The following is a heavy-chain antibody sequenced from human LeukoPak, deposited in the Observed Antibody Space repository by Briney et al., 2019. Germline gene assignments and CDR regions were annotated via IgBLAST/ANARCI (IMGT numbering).Heavy chain of an antibody. D-gene: IGHD4-17*01. CDR3: AKGYDYGDYACGY. CDR2: ISGSGGST. J-gene: IGHJ4*02. V-gene: IGHV3-23*01. Sequence: GGSLRLSCAASGFTLSSYAMSWVRQAPGKGLEWVSAISGSGGSTYYADSVKGRFTISRDNSKNTLYLQMNSLRAEDTAVYYCAKGYDYGDYACGYWGQGTLVTVSS. CDR1: GFTLSSYA.